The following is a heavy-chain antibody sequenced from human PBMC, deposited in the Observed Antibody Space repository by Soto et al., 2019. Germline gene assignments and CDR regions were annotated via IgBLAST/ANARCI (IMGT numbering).Heavy chain of an antibody. J-gene: IGHJ4*02. V-gene: IGHV5-51*01. CDR2: IYPGDSDT. CDR3: ARLGGVCTGGSCLYFDY. CDR1: GYNFTSYW. D-gene: IGHD2-15*01. Sequence: GESLKISCKGSGYNFTSYWIGWVRQMPGKGLEWMGIIYPGDSDTRYSPSFQGQVTISADKSISTAYLQWSTLKASDTAMYYCARLGGVCTGGSCLYFDYWGQGTLVTVSS.